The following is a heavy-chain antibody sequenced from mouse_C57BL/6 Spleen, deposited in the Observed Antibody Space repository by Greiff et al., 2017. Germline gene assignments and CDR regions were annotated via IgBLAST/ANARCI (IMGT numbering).Heavy chain of an antibody. CDR2: ISDGGSYT. D-gene: IGHD2-4*01. CDR1: GFTFSSYA. Sequence: DVKLVESGGGLVKPGGSLKLSCAASGFTFSSYAMSWVRQTPEKRLEWVATISDGGSYTYYPDNVKGRFTISRDNAKNNLYLQMSHLKSEDTAMYYCARDYDYSAWFAYWGQGTLVTDSA. V-gene: IGHV5-4*01. CDR3: ARDYDYSAWFAY. J-gene: IGHJ3*01.